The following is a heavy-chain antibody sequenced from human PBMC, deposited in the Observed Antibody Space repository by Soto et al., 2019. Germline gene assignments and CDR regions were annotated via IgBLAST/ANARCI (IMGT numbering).Heavy chain of an antibody. D-gene: IGHD2-21*01. CDR1: GYAFSNYW. CDR2: IDPTDSFT. Sequence: GESLKISCEGSGYAFSNYWINWVRQVSGKGLEWMGRIDPTDSFTNCSPSFQGHVTFSVDKSTSTAYVQWSSLKASDTAMYYCGRQGGDGYNIDYWGQGNLVTVSS. CDR3: GRQGGDGYNIDY. V-gene: IGHV5-10-1*01. J-gene: IGHJ4*02.